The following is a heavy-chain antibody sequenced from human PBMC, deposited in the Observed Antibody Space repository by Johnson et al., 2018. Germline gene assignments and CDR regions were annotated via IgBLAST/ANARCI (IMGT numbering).Heavy chain of an antibody. Sequence: QVQLVESGGGVVQPGRSLRLSCAASGFTFSSYGMHWVRQAPGKGLEWVAVISYDGSNKYYADSVKGRFIISRDNSKNTLYLQMNSLRAEDTAVYYCARDESPYADKQWLVQSGAFDIWGQGTMVTVSS. CDR1: GFTFSSYG. V-gene: IGHV3-30*03. J-gene: IGHJ3*02. CDR2: ISYDGSNK. CDR3: ARDESPYADKQWLVQSGAFDI. D-gene: IGHD6-19*01.